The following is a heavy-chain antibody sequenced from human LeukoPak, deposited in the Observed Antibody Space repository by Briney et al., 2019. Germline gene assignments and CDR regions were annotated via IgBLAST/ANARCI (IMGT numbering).Heavy chain of an antibody. CDR3: AVGISGTPLDY. CDR2: ISSNSNYI. V-gene: IGHV3-21*06. CDR1: GFTFSGHT. J-gene: IGHJ4*02. Sequence: GGSLKLSCAASGFTFSGHTMHWVRQAPAKGLEWVSSISSNSNYIYYADSVKGRFTISRDYAKSSLYLQLNSLRAEDTAVYYCAVGISGTPLDYWGQGALVTVSS. D-gene: IGHD1-7*01.